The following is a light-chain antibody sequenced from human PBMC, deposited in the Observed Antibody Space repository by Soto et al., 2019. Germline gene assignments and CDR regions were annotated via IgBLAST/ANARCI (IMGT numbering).Light chain of an antibody. J-gene: IGLJ1*01. CDR1: SSDVGGYNY. CDR2: EVS. V-gene: IGLV2-8*01. CDR3: SSYAGSNNFV. Sequence: QSALTQPPSASGSPGQSVTISCTGTSSDVGGYNYVSWYQQHPGKAPKLMIYEVSKRPSGVPDRFSGSKSGNTASLTVSGLQAEDEADYYCSSYAGSNNFVFGTETKLTVL.